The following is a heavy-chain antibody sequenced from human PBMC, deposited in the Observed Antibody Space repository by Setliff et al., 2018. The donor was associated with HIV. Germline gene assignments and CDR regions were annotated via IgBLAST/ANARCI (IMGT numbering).Heavy chain of an antibody. J-gene: IGHJ6*03. CDR1: GFTFGSYD. V-gene: IGHV3-48*03. D-gene: IGHD5-12*01. CDR2: ISGSGSII. CDR3: ARARLRNYYYYMDV. Sequence: PGGSLRLSCAASGFTFGSYDMNWVHQAPGKGLEWVSYISGSGSIIYYADSVKGRFTISRDNAEYSLHLQMNSLRAEDTAVYYCARARLRNYYYYMDVWAKGTTVTVSS.